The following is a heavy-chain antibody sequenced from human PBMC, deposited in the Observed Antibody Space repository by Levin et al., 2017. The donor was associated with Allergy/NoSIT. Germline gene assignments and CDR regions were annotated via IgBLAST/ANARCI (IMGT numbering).Heavy chain of an antibody. CDR1: GFTFSDYW. CDR3: ARDTTVGGEA. V-gene: IGHV3-7*03. D-gene: IGHD4-11*01. Sequence: GGSLRLSCEASGFTFSDYWMTWVRQPPGKGLEWVANIKQDGSEKYHAESVKGRFTISRDNAKNSLFLQMSYLGIDDTAVYFCARDTTVGGEAWGQGTLVTVSP. J-gene: IGHJ5*02. CDR2: IKQDGSEK.